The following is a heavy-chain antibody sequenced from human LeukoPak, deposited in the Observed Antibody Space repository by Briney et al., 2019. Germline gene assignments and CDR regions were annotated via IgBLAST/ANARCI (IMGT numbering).Heavy chain of an antibody. CDR1: GFTFSSYV. J-gene: IGHJ4*02. Sequence: PGRSLRLSCAASGFTFSSYVMHWVRQAPGKGLEWVAVIWYDGFNKYYADSVKGRFTISRDNSKNTLYLQMNSLRAEDTAVYYCAREGESGYYYVFDYWGQGTLVTVSS. D-gene: IGHD3-22*01. V-gene: IGHV3-33*01. CDR3: AREGESGYYYVFDY. CDR2: IWYDGFNK.